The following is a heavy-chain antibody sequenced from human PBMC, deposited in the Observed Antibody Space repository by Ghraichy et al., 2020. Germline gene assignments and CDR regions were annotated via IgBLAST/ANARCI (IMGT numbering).Heavy chain of an antibody. Sequence: GGSLRLSCAASGFTFSSSWMAWVRQAPGKGPEWVANIKQDGIEKHYADSVRGRFTISRDNAKDSLYLQMNSLRAEDTAVYYCAKDSARALDYWGHGTLVTVSS. V-gene: IGHV3-7*03. CDR3: AKDSARALDY. J-gene: IGHJ4*01. CDR2: IKQDGIEK. D-gene: IGHD3-10*01. CDR1: GFTFSSSW.